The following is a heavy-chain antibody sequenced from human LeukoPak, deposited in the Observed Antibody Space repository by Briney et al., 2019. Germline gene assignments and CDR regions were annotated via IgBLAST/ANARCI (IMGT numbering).Heavy chain of an antibody. CDR3: TTDYYDSVGYSSYY. CDR2: IKSEAYGGTT. Sequence: PGGSLRLSCEASGFTFSKAWMSWVRQAQGGGREGVGRIKSEAYGGTTDYAAPVSGRFTISRDDSRNTLYLQMNGLKAEDTAVYYCTTDYYDSVGYSSYYWGQGTLVTVSS. V-gene: IGHV3-15*01. D-gene: IGHD3-22*01. CDR1: GFTFSKAW. J-gene: IGHJ4*02.